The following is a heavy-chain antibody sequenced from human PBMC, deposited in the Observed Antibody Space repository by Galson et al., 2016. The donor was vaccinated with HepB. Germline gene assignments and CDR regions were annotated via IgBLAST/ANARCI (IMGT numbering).Heavy chain of an antibody. CDR3: AKDDSEYNYGWGYYYFSVMDV. V-gene: IGHV3-30*18. Sequence: SLRLSCAASGFAFSNYGMHWVRQAPGKGLEWVAVISFEGTNTYYAQSVKGRFTISRDNSRNTVYLDMNSLRAEDTAIYYCAKDDSEYNYGWGYYYFSVMDVWGQGTTVTVSS. J-gene: IGHJ6*02. CDR1: GFAFSNYG. D-gene: IGHD5-18*01. CDR2: ISFEGTNT.